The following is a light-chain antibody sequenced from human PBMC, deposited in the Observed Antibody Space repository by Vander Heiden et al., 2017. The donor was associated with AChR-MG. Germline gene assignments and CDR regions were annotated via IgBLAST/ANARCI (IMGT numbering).Light chain of an antibody. CDR3: GSWDDSLNGVL. CDR1: SSNIGGNT. CDR2: NNN. Sequence: QSVLTQPPLASGTPGQRVTISCSGSSSNIGGNTVNWYQQLPETAPKLLIYNNNQRPSGVPDRFSGSKSGTSASLAISGLQSGDEADYYCGSWDDSLNGVLFGGGTKLTVL. V-gene: IGLV1-44*01. J-gene: IGLJ2*01.